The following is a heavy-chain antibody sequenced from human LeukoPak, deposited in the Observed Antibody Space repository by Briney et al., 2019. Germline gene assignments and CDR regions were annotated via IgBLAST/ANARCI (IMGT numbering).Heavy chain of an antibody. D-gene: IGHD6-6*01. CDR2: IYFSGST. V-gene: IGHV4-59*01. CDR3: ARGAAPHYSDY. Sequence: SETLSLTCTVSGGSIRSDCWRWVRQPPGKGLEWIGYIYFSGSTNYNPSLKSRVTISMGTSENQFSLKLSSVTAADTAVYYCARGAAPHYSDYWGQGTLVTVSS. CDR1: GGSIRSDC. J-gene: IGHJ4*02.